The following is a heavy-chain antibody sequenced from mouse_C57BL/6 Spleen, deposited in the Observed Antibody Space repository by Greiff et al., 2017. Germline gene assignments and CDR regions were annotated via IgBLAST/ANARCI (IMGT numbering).Heavy chain of an antibody. V-gene: IGHV1-82*01. CDR2: LYPGDGDT. D-gene: IGHD1-1*01. CDR3: ARSSSPWCFDV. J-gene: IGHJ1*03. Sequence: QVQLKESGPELVKPGASVKISCKASGYAFSSSWMNWVKQRPGKGLEWIGRLYPGDGDTNYNGKFKGKATLTADKSSSTAYMQLSSLTSEYSAVYFCARSSSPWCFDVWGTGTTVTVSS. CDR1: GYAFSSSW.